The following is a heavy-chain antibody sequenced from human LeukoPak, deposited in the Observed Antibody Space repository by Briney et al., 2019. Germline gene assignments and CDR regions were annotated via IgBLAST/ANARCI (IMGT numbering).Heavy chain of an antibody. CDR1: GGSISSSNW. J-gene: IGHJ4*02. D-gene: IGHD6-19*01. Sequence: SGTLSLTCAVSGGSISSSNWWSWVRQPPGKGLEWIGEIYHTGSTNYNPYLKSRVTISVDKSKNQFSLWLSSVTAADTAVYYCARAQPDPTSYIAVAGPFDYWGQGTLVTVSS. CDR2: IYHTGST. CDR3: ARAQPDPTSYIAVAGPFDY. V-gene: IGHV4-4*02.